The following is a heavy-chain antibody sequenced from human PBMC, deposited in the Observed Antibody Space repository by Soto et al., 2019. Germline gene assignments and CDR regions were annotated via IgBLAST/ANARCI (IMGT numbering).Heavy chain of an antibody. V-gene: IGHV3-23*01. CDR2: ISGSGGSK. Sequence: EVQLLDSGGGLVQPGGSPRLSCVASGFTFSSSAMNWVRQAPGKGLEWVSVISGSGGSKYYADSVKGRFTISRDNSKNTLYLQMNSLRAEDTAVYYCAKDRDGNYYYFDYWGQGSLVTVSS. J-gene: IGHJ4*02. CDR3: AKDRDGNYYYFDY. CDR1: GFTFSSSA. D-gene: IGHD1-26*01.